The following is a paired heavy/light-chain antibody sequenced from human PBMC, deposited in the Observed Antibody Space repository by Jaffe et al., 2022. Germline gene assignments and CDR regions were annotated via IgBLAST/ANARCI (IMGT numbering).Heavy chain of an antibody. J-gene: IGHJ4*02. Sequence: QVQLVQSGSELKKPGASVKVSCKASGYTFTSYAMNWVRQAPGQGLEWMGWINTNTGNPTYAQGFTGRFVFSLDTSVSTAYLQISSLKAEDTAVYYCARVQRITMVQGVIPPGGRAWTNDYWGQGTLVTVSS. D-gene: IGHD3-10*01. CDR3: ARVQRITMVQGVIPPGGRAWTNDY. CDR1: GYTFTSYA. V-gene: IGHV7-4-1*02. CDR2: INTNTGNP.
Light chain of an antibody. Sequence: SYVLTQPPSVSVAPGQTARITCGGNNIGSKSVHWYQQKPGQAPVLVVYDDSDRPSGIPERFSGSNSGNTATLTISRVEAGDEADYYCQVWDLGVVFGGGTKLTVL. CDR2: DDS. V-gene: IGLV3-21*02. CDR1: NIGSKS. CDR3: QVWDLGVV. J-gene: IGLJ2*01.